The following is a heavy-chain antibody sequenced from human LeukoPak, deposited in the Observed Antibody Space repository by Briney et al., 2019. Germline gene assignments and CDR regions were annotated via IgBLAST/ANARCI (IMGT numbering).Heavy chain of an antibody. Sequence: GGSLRLSCGASGFTFSDHYMDWVRQAPGKGLEWVGRIRNKANSYSTDYAAAVKGRFTISRDDSKNSLYLQMSSLKTEDTAVYYCARAGDYFDWLGYYYYYGMDVWGQGTTVTVSS. V-gene: IGHV3-72*01. CDR1: GFTFSDHY. CDR2: IRNKANSYST. D-gene: IGHD3-9*01. CDR3: ARAGDYFDWLGYYYYYGMDV. J-gene: IGHJ6*02.